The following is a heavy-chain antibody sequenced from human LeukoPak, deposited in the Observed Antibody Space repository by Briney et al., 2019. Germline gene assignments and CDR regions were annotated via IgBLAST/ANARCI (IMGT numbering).Heavy chain of an antibody. CDR2: IYYSGST. D-gene: IGHD5-18*01. V-gene: IGHV4-59*01. CDR3: ARPKWVAMASQYYYGMDV. J-gene: IGHJ6*02. Sequence: PSETLSLTCTVSGGSISSYYWSWIRQPPGKGLEWIGYIYYSGSTNYNPSLKSRVTISVDTSKNQFSLKLSSVTAADTAVYYCARPKWVAMASQYYYGMDVWGQGTTVTVSS. CDR1: GGSISSYY.